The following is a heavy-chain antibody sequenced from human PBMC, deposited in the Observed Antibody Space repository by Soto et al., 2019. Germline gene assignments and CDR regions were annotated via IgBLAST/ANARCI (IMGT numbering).Heavy chain of an antibody. Sequence: PSETLSLTCTFSVVSISSGGYYCSWIRQHPWKGLEWIGYIYYSGSTYYNPSLKSRVTISVDTSKNQFSLKLSSVTAADTAVYYCARSTYYYDSSGYTIFYFEYWGQGTLVIVSS. V-gene: IGHV4-31*03. CDR2: IYYSGST. D-gene: IGHD3-22*01. J-gene: IGHJ4*02. CDR1: VVSISSGGYY. CDR3: ARSTYYYDSSGYTIFYFEY.